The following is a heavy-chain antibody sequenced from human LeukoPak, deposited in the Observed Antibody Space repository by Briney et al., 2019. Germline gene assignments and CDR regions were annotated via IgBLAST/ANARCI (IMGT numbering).Heavy chain of an antibody. V-gene: IGHV3-21*01. CDR3: ARDPCSGGSCYPPKIDY. D-gene: IGHD2-15*01. CDR2: ISSSSSYI. Sequence: GGSLRLSCAASGFTFSSYSMNWVRQAPGKGLEWVSSISSSSSYIYYADSVKGRFTISRDNAKSSLYLQMNSLRAEDTAVYYCARDPCSGGSCYPPKIDYWGQGTLVTVSS. CDR1: GFTFSSYS. J-gene: IGHJ4*02.